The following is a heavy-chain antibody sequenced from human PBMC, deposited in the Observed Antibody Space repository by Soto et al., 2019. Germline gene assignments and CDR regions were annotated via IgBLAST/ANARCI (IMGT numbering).Heavy chain of an antibody. CDR1: GFTFSDYS. J-gene: IGHJ4*02. Sequence: EVHLVESGGGLVKPGGSLRLSCAASGFTFSDYSMNWMRQAPGKGLEWVASISSDNNYIYYRDSVEGRFTISRDNVKNSLYLQTTRLGGEDTAVYYCARGRTCTGASCYGGGDYWGQGTLVTVSS. CDR3: ARGRTCTGASCYGGGDY. D-gene: IGHD2-15*01. V-gene: IGHV3-21*06. CDR2: ISSDNNYI.